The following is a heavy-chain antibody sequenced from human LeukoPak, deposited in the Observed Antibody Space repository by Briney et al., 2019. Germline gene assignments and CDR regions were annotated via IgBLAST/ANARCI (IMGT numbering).Heavy chain of an antibody. V-gene: IGHV4-59*01. CDR3: ARAMTTYHFDS. Sequence: PSETLSLTCTVSSGSISSYYWSWIRQPPGKGLEWIGYISDSGSTNYNSPLESRITISLDTSKNQFSLKLTSLTAADTAVYYCARAMTTYHFDSWGRGILVTVSS. CDR2: ISDSGST. D-gene: IGHD4-11*01. CDR1: SGSISSYY. J-gene: IGHJ4*02.